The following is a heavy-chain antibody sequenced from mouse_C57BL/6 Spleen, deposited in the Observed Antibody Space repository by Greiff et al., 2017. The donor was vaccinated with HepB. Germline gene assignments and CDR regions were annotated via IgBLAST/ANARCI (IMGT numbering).Heavy chain of an antibody. V-gene: IGHV1-82*01. Sequence: QVQLQQSGPELVKPGASVKISCKASGYAFSSSWMNWVKQRPGKGLEWIGRIYPGDGDTNYNGKFKGKATLTADKSSSTAYMQLSSLTSEDSAVYFCAREPPFTTVVARYFDVWGIGTTVTVSS. CDR3: AREPPFTTVVARYFDV. D-gene: IGHD1-1*01. CDR1: GYAFSSSW. J-gene: IGHJ1*03. CDR2: IYPGDGDT.